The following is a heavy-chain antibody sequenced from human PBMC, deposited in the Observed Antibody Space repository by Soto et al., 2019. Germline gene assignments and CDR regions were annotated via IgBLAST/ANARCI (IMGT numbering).Heavy chain of an antibody. Sequence: EVQLLESGGGLVQPGGSLRLSCAASGFTFSSYAVSWVRQAPGKGLEWVSGISSSGGSTYYADSVKGRSTISRDNSKNTPHRQMTSLRAEDTAVYYCPKAPVAAAGTGCFASWRQGTLVTVSS. CDR3: PKAPVAAAGTGCFAS. V-gene: IGHV3-23*01. CDR1: GFTFSSYA. D-gene: IGHD6-13*01. J-gene: IGHJ5*01. CDR2: ISSSGGST.